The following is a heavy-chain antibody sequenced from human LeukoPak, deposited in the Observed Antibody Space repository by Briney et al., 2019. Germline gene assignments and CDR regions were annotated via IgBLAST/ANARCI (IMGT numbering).Heavy chain of an antibody. CDR1: GFTFSGYS. CDR2: IGSSSRVV. Sequence: GGSLRLSCAASGFTFSGYSMNWVRQAPGKGLEWVSFIGSSSRVVYYADSVKGRFTISRDNAKNSLYLQMNSLRAEDTAIYYCARDQDYGDYANWFDPWGQETLVTVSS. J-gene: IGHJ5*02. V-gene: IGHV3-48*04. CDR3: ARDQDYGDYANWFDP. D-gene: IGHD4-17*01.